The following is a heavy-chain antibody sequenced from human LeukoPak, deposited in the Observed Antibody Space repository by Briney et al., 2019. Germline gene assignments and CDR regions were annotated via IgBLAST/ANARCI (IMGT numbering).Heavy chain of an antibody. CDR2: INHSGST. Sequence: SETLSLTCAVYGGSFSGYYWSWIRQPPGKGLEWIGEINHSGSTNYNPSLKSRVTISVDTSKNQFSLKLSSVTAADTAVYYCARSDGFMEYYYDSSGYGGAFDYWGQGTLVTVSS. V-gene: IGHV4-34*01. J-gene: IGHJ4*02. D-gene: IGHD3-22*01. CDR3: ARSDGFMEYYYDSSGYGGAFDY. CDR1: GGSFSGYY.